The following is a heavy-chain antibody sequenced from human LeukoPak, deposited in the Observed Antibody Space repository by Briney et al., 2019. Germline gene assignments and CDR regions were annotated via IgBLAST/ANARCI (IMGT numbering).Heavy chain of an antibody. CDR3: ARQPYYYDSRLYGMDV. CDR2: IYYSGST. V-gene: IGHV4-39*01. D-gene: IGHD3-22*01. J-gene: IGHJ6*02. Sequence: PSETLSLTCTVSGGSISSSSYYWGWIRQPPGKGLEWIGSIYYSGSTYYNPSLKSRVTISVDTSKNQFSLKLSSVTAADTAVYYCARQPYYYDSRLYGMDVWGQGTTVNVSS. CDR1: GGSISSSSYY.